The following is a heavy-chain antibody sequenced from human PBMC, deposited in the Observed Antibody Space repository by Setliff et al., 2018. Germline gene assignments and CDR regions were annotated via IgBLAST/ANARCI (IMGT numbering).Heavy chain of an antibody. CDR3: ATKDYDTSGYYRPFGF. D-gene: IGHD3-22*01. CDR1: GYTLTELS. Sequence: GASVKVSCKVSGYTLTELSMHWVRQAPGKGLEWMGGFDPEDGETIYAQKFQGRITMTEDTSTDTAYMELSSLRSEDTAAYYCATKDYDTSGYYRPFGFWGQGTLVTVSS. J-gene: IGHJ4*01. V-gene: IGHV1-24*01. CDR2: FDPEDGET.